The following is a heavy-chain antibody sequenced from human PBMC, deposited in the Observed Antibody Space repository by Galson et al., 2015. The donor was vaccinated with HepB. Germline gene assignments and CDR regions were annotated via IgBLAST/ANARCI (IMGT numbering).Heavy chain of an antibody. Sequence: SLRLSCAASGFTFSSYWMHWVRQAPGKGLVWVSRINSDGSSTSYADSVKGRFTISRDNAKNTLYLQMNSLRAEDTAVYYCARVAAAGTELDIWGQGTMVTVSS. J-gene: IGHJ3*02. V-gene: IGHV3-74*01. D-gene: IGHD6-13*01. CDR1: GFTFSSYW. CDR2: INSDGSST. CDR3: ARVAAAGTELDI.